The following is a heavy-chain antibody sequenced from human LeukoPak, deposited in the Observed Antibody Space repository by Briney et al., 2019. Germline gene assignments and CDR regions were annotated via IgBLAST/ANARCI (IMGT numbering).Heavy chain of an antibody. CDR3: ARGRQCDY. V-gene: IGHV3-53*01. J-gene: IGHJ4*02. CDR1: GVSIDSTNW. D-gene: IGHD4-11*01. Sequence: ETLSLTCDVSGVSIDSTNWWNWVRQAPGKGLEWVSVFYSGGSTFYADSVKGRFTISRDNSKNTLYLQMNSLRAEDTAVYYCARGRQCDYWGQGTLVTVSS. CDR2: FYSGGST.